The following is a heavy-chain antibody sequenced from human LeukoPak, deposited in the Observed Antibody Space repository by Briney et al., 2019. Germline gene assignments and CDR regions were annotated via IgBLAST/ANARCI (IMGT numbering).Heavy chain of an antibody. D-gene: IGHD1-26*01. V-gene: IGHV3-15*01. CDR2: VKSKADGGTT. CDR1: GFTFNNAW. J-gene: IGHJ4*02. Sequence: GGSLRLSCAASGFTFNNAWMNWVRQGPGKGLEWVGRVKSKADGGTTVYAAPVEGRFTISRDDSENTLYLQMNSLKTEDTAVYYCTSDPRIGRYFDYWGQGTLVTVSS. CDR3: TSDPRIGRYFDY.